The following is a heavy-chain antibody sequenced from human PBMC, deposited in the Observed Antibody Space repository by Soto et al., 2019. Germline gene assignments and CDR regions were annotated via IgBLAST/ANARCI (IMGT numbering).Heavy chain of an antibody. Sequence: TLSLTCTVSGGSISSGGYYWSWIRQHPGKGLEWIGYIYYSGSTYYNPSLKSRVTISVDTSKNQFSLKLSSVTAADTAVYYCARTIGGQLVRFFDYWGQGTLVTVSS. CDR3: ARTIGGQLVRFFDY. J-gene: IGHJ4*02. V-gene: IGHV4-31*03. CDR2: IYYSGST. D-gene: IGHD6-13*01. CDR1: GGSISSGGYY.